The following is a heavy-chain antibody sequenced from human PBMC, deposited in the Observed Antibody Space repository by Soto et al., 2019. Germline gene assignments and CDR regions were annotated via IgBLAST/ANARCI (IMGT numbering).Heavy chain of an antibody. J-gene: IGHJ3*02. CDR1: GFTFSGSA. V-gene: IGHV3-73*01. Sequence: GGSLRLSCAASGFTFSGSAMHWVRQASGKGLEWVGRIRSKANSYATAYAASVKGRLTISRDDSKNTAYLQMNSLKTEDTAVYYCTPGDYYDSSGYYYAGGAFVIWGQGTMVTVSS. CDR3: TPGDYYDSSGYYYAGGAFVI. D-gene: IGHD3-22*01. CDR2: IRSKANSYAT.